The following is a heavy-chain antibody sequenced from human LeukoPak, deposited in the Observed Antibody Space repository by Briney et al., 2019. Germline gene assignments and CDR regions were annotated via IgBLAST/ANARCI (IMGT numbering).Heavy chain of an antibody. CDR3: AKGGYYYDNSGRWFDP. CDR2: ILLISGAT. CDR1: GGTFVNYA. V-gene: IGHV1-69*06. D-gene: IGHD3-22*01. J-gene: IGHJ5*02. Sequence: GSSVHVSLQASGGTFVNYAITWVRPAPGQGLEWMGRILLISGATNYAQNLHCKVTLSADKSTSTVYMDLRRLTSDDTAVYYCAKGGYYYDNSGRWFDPWGQGNRVTVSS.